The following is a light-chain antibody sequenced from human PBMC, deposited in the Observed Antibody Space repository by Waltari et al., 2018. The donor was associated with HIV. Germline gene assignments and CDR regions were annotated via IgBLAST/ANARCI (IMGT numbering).Light chain of an antibody. CDR2: GAS. CDR1: QSVSSN. Sequence: EIVMTQSPATLSVSPGERATLSCRASQSVSSNLAWYQQKPGQATRLLIYGASTRATGIPARCSGSGSGTEFTLTISSLQSEDFAVYYCQQYNNWPALTFGGGTKVEIK. CDR3: QQYNNWPALT. V-gene: IGKV3-15*01. J-gene: IGKJ4*01.